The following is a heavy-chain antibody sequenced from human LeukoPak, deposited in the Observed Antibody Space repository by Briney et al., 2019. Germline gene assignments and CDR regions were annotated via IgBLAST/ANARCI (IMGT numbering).Heavy chain of an antibody. CDR3: TRDLTDTAMATGVWYYFDY. Sequence: PGGSLRLSCTASGFTFGDYAMSWFRQAPGKGLEWVGFVRSKAYGGTTEYAASVKGRFTISRDDSKSIAYLQMNSLKTEDTAVYYCTRDLTDTAMATGVWYYFDYWGQGTLVTVSS. CDR2: VRSKAYGGTT. V-gene: IGHV3-49*03. CDR1: GFTFGDYA. D-gene: IGHD5-18*01. J-gene: IGHJ4*02.